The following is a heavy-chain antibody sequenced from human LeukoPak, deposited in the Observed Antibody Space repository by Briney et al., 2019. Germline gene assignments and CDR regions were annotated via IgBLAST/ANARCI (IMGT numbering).Heavy chain of an antibody. Sequence: SSETLSLTCTVSGGSMNTFYWTWIRQTPGKGLEWIGYIFHSGSTNYNRSLESRITISVSTSKNQCSLNLTSVPAADTAAYYCARIAAAGTRYYFDYWGQGALVTVSS. V-gene: IGHV4-59*01. CDR2: IFHSGST. J-gene: IGHJ4*02. CDR1: GGSMNTFY. D-gene: IGHD6-13*01. CDR3: ARIAAAGTRYYFDY.